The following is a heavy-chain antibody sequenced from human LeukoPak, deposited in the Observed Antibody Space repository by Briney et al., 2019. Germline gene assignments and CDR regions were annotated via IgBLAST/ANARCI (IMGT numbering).Heavy chain of an antibody. CDR2: IYIGDSDP. CDR1: GYSFSTSW. D-gene: IGHD3-16*01. Sequence: GESPKISCQGSGYSFSTSWIAWVRQAPGKGLEWVGSIYIGDSDPRYSPSFQGHVTMSADKSVNPASPQWNSLQGSDTGIYYCAKVKSFGYWFFDLWGRGTLVAVSS. CDR3: AKVKSFGYWFFDL. V-gene: IGHV5-51*01. J-gene: IGHJ2*01.